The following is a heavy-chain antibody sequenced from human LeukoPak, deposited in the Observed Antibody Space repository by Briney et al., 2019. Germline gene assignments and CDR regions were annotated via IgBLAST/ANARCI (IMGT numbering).Heavy chain of an antibody. J-gene: IGHJ5*02. CDR3: ARDIAVAGTIWFDP. CDR1: GYTFTGYY. D-gene: IGHD6-19*01. CDR2: INPNSGGT. Sequence: ASVKVSCKASGYTFTGYYMHWVRQAPGQGLEWMGWINPNSGGTNYAQKFQGRVTMTRDTSISTAYMELSRLRSDDTVVYYCARDIAVAGTIWFDPWGQGTLVTVSS. V-gene: IGHV1-2*02.